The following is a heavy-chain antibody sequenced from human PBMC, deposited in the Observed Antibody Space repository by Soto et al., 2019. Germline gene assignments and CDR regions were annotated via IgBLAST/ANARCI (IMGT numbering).Heavy chain of an antibody. CDR1: GGTISSSHW. CDR3: ARGFSEDWYFDL. J-gene: IGHJ2*01. Sequence: QVQLQESGPGLVKPSGTLSLTCALSGGTISSSHWWSWVRQPPGKGLEWIGEIYHSGSTNYNPSLKSRVTISVDKSKNHFSLNLSSVTAADTAVYYCARGFSEDWYFDLWGRGTLVTVSS. CDR2: IYHSGST. D-gene: IGHD6-19*01. V-gene: IGHV4-4*02.